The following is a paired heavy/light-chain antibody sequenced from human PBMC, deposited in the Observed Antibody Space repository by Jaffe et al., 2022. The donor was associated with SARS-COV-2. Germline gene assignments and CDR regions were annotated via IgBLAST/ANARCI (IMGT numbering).Heavy chain of an antibody. CDR3: ARSNWGSTVTYYYYMDV. CDR2: IYYSGST. CDR1: GGSISTYY. V-gene: IGHV4-59*01. D-gene: IGHD7-27*01. Sequence: QVQLQESGPGLVKPSETLSLTCTVSGGSISTYYWSWIRQPPGKGLEWIGYIYYSGSTNYNPSLKSRVTLSVDTSKNQFSLKLNSVTAADTAVYYCARSNWGSTVTYYYYMDVWGKGTTVTVSS. J-gene: IGHJ6*03.
Light chain of an antibody. J-gene: IGKJ1*01. V-gene: IGKV1-39*01. CDR1: QSISSH. CDR3: QQSYNSPRT. Sequence: DIQMTQSPSSLSASIGDRVTIACRTSQSISSHLNWYQQKPGKAPKLLIYAASSLQSGVPSRFSGSGSGTDFTLTISSLQPEDFATYYCQQSYNSPRTFGQGTKVEIK. CDR2: AAS.